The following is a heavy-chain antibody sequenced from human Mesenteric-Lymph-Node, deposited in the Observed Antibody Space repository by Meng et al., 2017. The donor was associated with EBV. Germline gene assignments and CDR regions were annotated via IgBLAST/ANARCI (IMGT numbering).Heavy chain of an antibody. J-gene: IGHJ4*02. CDR3: ARVGQWLPIDY. Sequence: VQGSGGGPGLFKPSVPLSLPCVVNGGSFSGYFWSWIRQPPGKGLEWIGEINHSGSTSYNPSLKSRLTISVDTSNNQFSLNLASVTDADTAVYYCARVGQWLPIDYWGQGTLVTVFS. CDR1: GGSFSGYF. D-gene: IGHD6-19*01. V-gene: IGHV4-34*01. CDR2: INHSGST.